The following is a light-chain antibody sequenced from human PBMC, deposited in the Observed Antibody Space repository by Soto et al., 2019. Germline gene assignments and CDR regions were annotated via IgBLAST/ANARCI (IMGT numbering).Light chain of an antibody. CDR3: QQYNSYWT. V-gene: IGKV1-5*01. Sequence: DIQMTQSPSTLSASVGDRVTITCRASQSISSWLAWYHQKPGKAPKLLIYDASSVESGVPSRFSGSGSGTEFTLTISSLQPDDFATYYCQQYNSYWTFGQGTKVEIK. CDR2: DAS. CDR1: QSISSW. J-gene: IGKJ1*01.